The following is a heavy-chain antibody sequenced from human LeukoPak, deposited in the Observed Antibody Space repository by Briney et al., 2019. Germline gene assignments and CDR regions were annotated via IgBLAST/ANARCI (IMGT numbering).Heavy chain of an antibody. CDR3: ARDTAMMEFDP. V-gene: IGHV4-39*07. D-gene: IGHD5-18*01. Sequence: SETLSLTCTVSGGSISSSSYYWGWIRQPPGKGLEWIGSIYYSGSTYYNPSLKSRVTISVDTSKNQFSLKLSSVTAADTAVYYCARDTAMMEFDPWGQGTLVTVSS. CDR1: GGSISSSSYY. J-gene: IGHJ5*02. CDR2: IYYSGST.